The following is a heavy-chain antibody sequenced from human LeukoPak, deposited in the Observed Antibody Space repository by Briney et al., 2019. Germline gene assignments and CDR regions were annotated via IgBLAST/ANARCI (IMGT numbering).Heavy chain of an antibody. J-gene: IGHJ6*03. CDR2: IYRSGST. Sequence: PSETLSLTCTVSGGPISSFYWSWVRQPAGKRLEWIGHIYRSGSTNYNPSLKSRVTISVDTSKNQFSLKLSSVTAADTAVYYCARLLWVTTYYMDVWGKGATVTISS. D-gene: IGHD2-2*01. CDR3: ARLLWVTTYYMDV. CDR1: GGPISSFY. V-gene: IGHV4-4*07.